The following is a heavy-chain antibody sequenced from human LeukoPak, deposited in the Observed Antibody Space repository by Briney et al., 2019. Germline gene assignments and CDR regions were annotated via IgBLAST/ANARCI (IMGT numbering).Heavy chain of an antibody. J-gene: IGHJ4*02. CDR1: GYSISSGYY. Sequence: SETLSLTCTVSGYSISSGYYWGWIRQPPGKGLEWIGSIYYSGSTYYNPSLKSRVTISVDTSKNQFSLKLSSVTAADTAVYYCAKDYGITMIGFDYWGQGTLVTVSS. V-gene: IGHV4-38-2*02. CDR2: IYYSGST. D-gene: IGHD3-22*01. CDR3: AKDYGITMIGFDY.